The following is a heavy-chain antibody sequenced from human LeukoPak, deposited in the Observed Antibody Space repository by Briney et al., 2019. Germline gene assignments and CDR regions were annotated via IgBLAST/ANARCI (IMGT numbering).Heavy chain of an antibody. V-gene: IGHV3-15*04. CDR3: TTLAFDVHY. CDR2: MESNPAGGRV. Sequence: KAGGSLRLSCAASGFTFVNAWVTWVRQAPGKGLEWVGRMESNPAGGRVDYAAPVKGRFTISRDDSRSTLYLQLNNLGAEDTAVYYCTTLAFDVHYWGRGTLITVSS. CDR1: GFTFVNAW. D-gene: IGHD2/OR15-2a*01. J-gene: IGHJ4*02.